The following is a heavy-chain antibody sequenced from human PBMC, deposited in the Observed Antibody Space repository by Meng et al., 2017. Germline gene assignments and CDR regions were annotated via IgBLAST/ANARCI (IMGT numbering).Heavy chain of an antibody. CDR1: GYTFTGYG. CDR2: ISAYNGNT. D-gene: IGHD5-12*01. CDR3: ARTYSGAYRVDYYFDP. V-gene: IGHV1-18*01. J-gene: IGHJ5*02. Sequence: QVQMVASGGEGKEPGASVKVSCKASGYTFTGYGISWVRQAPGQGLEWMGWISAYNGNTNYAQKLQGRVTMTTDTSTSTAYMELRSLRSDDTAVYYCARTYSGAYRVDYYFDPWGQGTLVTVSS.